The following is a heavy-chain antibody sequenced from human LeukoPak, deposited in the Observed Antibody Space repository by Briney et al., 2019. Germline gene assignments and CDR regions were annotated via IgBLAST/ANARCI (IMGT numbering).Heavy chain of an antibody. V-gene: IGHV4-59*01. Sequence: PSETLSLTCTVSGGSISSYYWSWIRQPPGKGLEWIGYIYYSGSTNYNPSLKSRVTISVDTSKNQFSLKLSSVTAADTAVYYCAGSIAAALPFDYWGQGTLVTVSS. J-gene: IGHJ4*02. CDR3: AGSIAAALPFDY. CDR1: GGSISSYY. D-gene: IGHD6-13*01. CDR2: IYYSGST.